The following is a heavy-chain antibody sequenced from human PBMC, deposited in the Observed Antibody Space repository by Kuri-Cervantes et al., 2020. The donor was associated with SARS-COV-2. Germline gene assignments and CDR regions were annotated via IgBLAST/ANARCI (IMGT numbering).Heavy chain of an antibody. V-gene: IGHV3-30*04. CDR2: ISYDGSNK. J-gene: IGHJ4*02. CDR1: GFTFPNYA. D-gene: IGHD1-26*01. Sequence: GGSLRPSCEVSGFTFPNYAMTWVRQAPGKGLEWVAVISYDGSNKYYADSVKGRFTISRDNSKNTLYLQMNSLRAEDTAVYYCARGMNSGINYDYWGQGTLVTVSS. CDR3: ARGMNSGINYDY.